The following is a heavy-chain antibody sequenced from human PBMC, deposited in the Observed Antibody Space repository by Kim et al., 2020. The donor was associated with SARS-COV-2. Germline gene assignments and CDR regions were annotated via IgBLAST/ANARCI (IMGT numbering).Heavy chain of an antibody. J-gene: IGHJ4*02. V-gene: IGHV3-30*02. D-gene: IGHD3-10*01. Sequence: DSVTGRFTIYRDNAKNTLYLQMNSLRAEDTAVYYCAKVRYYYGSGSYYDYWGQGTLVTVSS. CDR3: AKVRYYYGSGSYYDY.